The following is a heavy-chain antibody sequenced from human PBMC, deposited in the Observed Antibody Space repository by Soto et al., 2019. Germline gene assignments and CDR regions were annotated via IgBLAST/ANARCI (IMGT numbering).Heavy chain of an antibody. CDR1: GYAFSNYA. J-gene: IGHJ6*02. D-gene: IGHD4-17*01. CDR2: INAGNGKT. CDR3: ANNGDYYYYGMDV. Sequence: ASVKVSCKASGYAFSNYATHWVRQAPGQRLEWMGWINAGNGKTKYSQNFQGRVTITRDTSASTAYMELSSLRSEDTAVYYCANNGDYYYYGMDVWGQGTTVTVSS. V-gene: IGHV1-3*01.